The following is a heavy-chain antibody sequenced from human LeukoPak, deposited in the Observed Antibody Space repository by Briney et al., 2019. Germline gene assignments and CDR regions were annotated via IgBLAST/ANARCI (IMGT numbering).Heavy chain of an antibody. J-gene: IGHJ3*01. CDR1: GFTFSSYG. Sequence: PGGSLRLSCAASGFTFSSYGMHWVRQAPGKGLQWVGRIQTKTDGETTDYAAPVKGRFTISRDDSKNTLYLFMNSLKTEDTAFYYCSTYTGGWGDAFDLWGQGTMVIVSS. D-gene: IGHD2-8*02. V-gene: IGHV3-15*01. CDR3: STYTGGWGDAFDL. CDR2: IQTKTDGETT.